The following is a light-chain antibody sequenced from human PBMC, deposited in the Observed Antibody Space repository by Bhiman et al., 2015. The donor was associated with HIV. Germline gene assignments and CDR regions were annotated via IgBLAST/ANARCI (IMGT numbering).Light chain of an antibody. CDR3: QAWDSTTVI. Sequence: SYELTQPPSVSVAPGKTARITCGGSNIGSKTVHWYQQKPGQAPVLVIYYDTDRPSGIPERFSGSNSGNTATLTISGSQAMDEADYFCQAWDSTTVIFGGGTKLTVL. CDR1: NIGSKT. V-gene: IGLV3-21*01. J-gene: IGLJ2*01. CDR2: YDT.